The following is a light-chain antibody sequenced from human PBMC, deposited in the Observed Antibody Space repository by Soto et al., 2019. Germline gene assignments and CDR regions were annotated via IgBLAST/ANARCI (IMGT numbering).Light chain of an antibody. J-gene: IGLJ1*01. CDR3: NSYAGSNNLL. V-gene: IGLV2-8*01. CDR2: EVS. Sequence: QSALTQPPSASGSPGQSVTISCTGTSSDVGAYNYVSWYQQHPGKAPKLMIYEVSERPSGVPDRFSGSKSSNTASLTVSGVQAEYEADYYCNSYAGSNNLLFGTGTKVTVL. CDR1: SSDVGAYNY.